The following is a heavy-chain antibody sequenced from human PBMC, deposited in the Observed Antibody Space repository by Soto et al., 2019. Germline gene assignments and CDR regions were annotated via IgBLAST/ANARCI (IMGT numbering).Heavy chain of an antibody. Sequence: PSETLSLTCTVSGGSISSGNYYWSWIRQHPGKGLEWIGYIYNSGSTYYNPSLKSRVTISIDTSKNQFSLKLSSVSAADTAVYLCARGTYCRSTGYHVGYFDYWGQGTLVTVSS. CDR1: GGSISSGNYY. V-gene: IGHV4-31*03. CDR3: ARGTYCRSTGYHVGYFDY. CDR2: IYNSGST. D-gene: IGHD2-2*01. J-gene: IGHJ4*02.